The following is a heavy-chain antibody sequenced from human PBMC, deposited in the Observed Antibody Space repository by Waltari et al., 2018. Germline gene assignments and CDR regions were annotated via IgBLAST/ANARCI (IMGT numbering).Heavy chain of an antibody. Sequence: QVQLQESGPGLVQDSETLSLPCTVSGGPFSTYHWSWIRPPAGKGLEWIGRISTSGNTIYNPSLKSRVAMSVDTSKNQFSLMLTSTTAADTAMYYCAGYRRPDRAMIEVWGQDTLVTVSS. CDR3: AGYRRPDRAMIEV. D-gene: IGHD3-16*01. CDR1: GGPFSTYH. J-gene: IGHJ1*01. V-gene: IGHV4-4*07. CDR2: ISTSGNT.